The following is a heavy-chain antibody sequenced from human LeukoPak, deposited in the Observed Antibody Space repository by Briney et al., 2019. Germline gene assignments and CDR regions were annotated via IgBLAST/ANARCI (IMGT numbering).Heavy chain of an antibody. CDR1: GDSISGYY. CDR3: ARHRFGHLFDY. V-gene: IGHV4-59*01. CDR2: VYHTGHT. D-gene: IGHD3-16*01. Sequence: SETLSLTCTVSGDSISGYYWSWIRQPPSKTLEWIGYVYHTGHTHYSPSLKSRVTVSLDTSRNQVSQILSSVTAADTAVYYCARHRFGHLFDYWGQGTLVFVSS. J-gene: IGHJ4*02.